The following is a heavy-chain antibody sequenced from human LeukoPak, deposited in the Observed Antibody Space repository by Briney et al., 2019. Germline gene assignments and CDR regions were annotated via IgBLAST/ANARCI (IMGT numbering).Heavy chain of an antibody. CDR1: GGSFSGYY. D-gene: IGHD3-22*01. J-gene: IGHJ3*02. CDR3: ARAYYDSSGYYGAFDI. V-gene: IGHV4-34*01. Sequence: SVTLSLACAVYGGSFSGYYWSWIRQPPGKGLEWIGEINHSGSTNYNPSLKSRVTISVDTSKNQFSLKLSSVTAADTAVYYCARAYYDSSGYYGAFDIWGQGTMVTVSS. CDR2: INHSGST.